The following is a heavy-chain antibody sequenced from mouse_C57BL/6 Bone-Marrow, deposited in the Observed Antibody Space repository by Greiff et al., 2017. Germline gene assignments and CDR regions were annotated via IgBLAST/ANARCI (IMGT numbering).Heavy chain of an antibody. D-gene: IGHD3-3*01. CDR2: LSDGGSYS. CDR1: GFTFSSYA. V-gene: IGHV5-4*01. J-gene: IGHJ3*01. CDR3: ARETLGWVFAY. Sequence: EVQVVESGGGLVKPGGSLKLSCAASGFTFSSYALSWVRQTPEKRLEWVATLSDGGSYSYSPDNVKGRFTISRDNAKNNLYLQMSHLKSEDTAMYYCARETLGWVFAYWGQGTLVTVSA.